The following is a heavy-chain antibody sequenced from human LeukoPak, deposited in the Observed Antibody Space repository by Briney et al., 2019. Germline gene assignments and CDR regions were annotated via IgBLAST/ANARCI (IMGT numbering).Heavy chain of an antibody. J-gene: IGHJ6*03. Sequence: SVKVSCKASGGTFSSYAISWVRQAPGQGLEWMGGIIPIFGTANYAQKFQGRVTITTDESTSTAYMELSSLRSEDTAVYYCALGSSRPREIYYYYYMDVWGKGTTVTVSS. CDR3: ALGSSRPREIYYYYYMDV. CDR2: IIPIFGTA. V-gene: IGHV1-69*05. D-gene: IGHD3-10*01. CDR1: GGTFSSYA.